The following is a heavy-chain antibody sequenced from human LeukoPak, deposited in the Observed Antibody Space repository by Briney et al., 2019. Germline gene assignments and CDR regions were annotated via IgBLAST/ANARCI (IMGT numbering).Heavy chain of an antibody. CDR1: GYTFTGYY. CDR2: MNPNVGGA. Sequence: ASVKVSCKASGYTFTGYYFHWVRQAPGQGLEWMEWMNPNVGGANFPQKFQGRVTVTSDPAISAAYMELRRLRSDDTAVYYCARGVFGESLESWGQGTLVNGSS. J-gene: IGHJ4*02. CDR3: ARGVFGESLES. D-gene: IGHD3-10*02. V-gene: IGHV1-2*02.